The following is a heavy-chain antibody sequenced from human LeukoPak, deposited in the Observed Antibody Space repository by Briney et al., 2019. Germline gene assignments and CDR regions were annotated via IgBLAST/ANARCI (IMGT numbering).Heavy chain of an antibody. CDR2: INHSGST. Sequence: SETLSLTCADYGGSFSGYYWSWIRQPPGKGLEWIGEINHSGSTNYNPSLKSRVTISVDTSKNQFSLKLSSVTAADTAVYYCARLRLKYYDFWSGYSQGAFDIWGQGTMVTVSS. CDR1: GGSFSGYY. V-gene: IGHV4-34*01. J-gene: IGHJ3*02. D-gene: IGHD3-3*01. CDR3: ARLRLKYYDFWSGYSQGAFDI.